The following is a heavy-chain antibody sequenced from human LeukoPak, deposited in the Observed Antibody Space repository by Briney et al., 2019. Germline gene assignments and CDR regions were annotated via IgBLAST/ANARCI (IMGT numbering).Heavy chain of an antibody. Sequence: AGGSLRLFCAASGFTFSSYAMSGLRQAPGKGLEWVSAISGSGGSTYYADSVKGRCTISRDNSKNTLYLQMNSLRAEDTAVDYCAKVSTRGLRYFDWLLGYFDYWGQGTLVTVSS. D-gene: IGHD3-9*01. CDR1: GFTFSSYA. CDR3: AKVSTRGLRYFDWLLGYFDY. CDR2: ISGSGGST. J-gene: IGHJ4*02. V-gene: IGHV3-23*01.